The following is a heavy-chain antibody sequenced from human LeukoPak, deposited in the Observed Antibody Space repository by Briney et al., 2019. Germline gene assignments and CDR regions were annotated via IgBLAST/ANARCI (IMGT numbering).Heavy chain of an antibody. CDR3: TTSDCSSTSCYRVRFDY. V-gene: IGHV3-15*01. D-gene: IGHD2-2*02. CDR2: IKSKTDGGTT. Sequence: PGGSLRLSCAASGFTFSNAWMSWVRKAPGKGLEWVGRIKSKTDGGTTNYAAPVKGRFTISRDDSKNTLYLQMNSLKTEDTAVYYCTTSDCSSTSCYRVRFDYWGQGTLVTVSS. CDR1: GFTFSNAW. J-gene: IGHJ4*02.